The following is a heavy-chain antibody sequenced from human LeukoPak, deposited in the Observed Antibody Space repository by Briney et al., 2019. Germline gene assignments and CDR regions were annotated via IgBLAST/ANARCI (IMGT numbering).Heavy chain of an antibody. CDR1: GFTFSRYG. CDR3: AKGRYTSGGFDY. Sequence: PGGSLRLSCAASGFTFSRYGIHWVRQAPGKGLEWMAVISYDGSNKYYADSVKGRFTISRDNSKNTLYLQMNSLRAEGTAVYYCAKGRYTSGGFDYWGQGTLVTASS. J-gene: IGHJ4*02. D-gene: IGHD6-19*01. V-gene: IGHV3-30*18. CDR2: ISYDGSNK.